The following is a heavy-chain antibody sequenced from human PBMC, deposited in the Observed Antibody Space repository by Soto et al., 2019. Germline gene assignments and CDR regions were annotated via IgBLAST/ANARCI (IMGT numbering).Heavy chain of an antibody. CDR2: IYYSGST. V-gene: IGHV4-59*06. CDR1: GGSISPYY. J-gene: IGHJ6*02. Sequence: SSETLSLTCTVSGGSISPYYWSWIRQHPGKGLEWIGYIYYSGSTYYNPSLKSRVTISVDTSKNQFSLKLSSVTAADTAVYYCARMVGVRGDHYYYYYYGMDVWGQGTTVTVSS. D-gene: IGHD3-10*01. CDR3: ARMVGVRGDHYYYYYYGMDV.